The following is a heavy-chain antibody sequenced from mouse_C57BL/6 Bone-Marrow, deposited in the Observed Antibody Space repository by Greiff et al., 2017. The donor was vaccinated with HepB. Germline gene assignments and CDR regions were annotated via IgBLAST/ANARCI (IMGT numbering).Heavy chain of an antibody. Sequence: VQLQQSGTVLARPGASVKMSCKTSGYTFTSCWMHWVKQRPGQGLEWIGAIYPGNSDTSYNQKFKGKAKLTAVTSASTAYMELSSLTNEDSAVYYCTGYDHDGGCAYWGQGTLVTVSA. CDR1: GYTFTSCW. D-gene: IGHD2-4*01. CDR3: TGYDHDGGCAY. J-gene: IGHJ3*01. V-gene: IGHV1-5*01. CDR2: IYPGNSDT.